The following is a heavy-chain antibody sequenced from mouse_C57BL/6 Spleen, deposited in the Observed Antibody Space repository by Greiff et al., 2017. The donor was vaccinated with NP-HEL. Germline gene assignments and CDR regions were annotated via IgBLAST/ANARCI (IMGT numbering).Heavy chain of an antibody. CDR3: ARGGRWLAY. V-gene: IGHV1-82*01. Sequence: QVHVKQSGPELVKPGASVKISCKASGYAFSSSWMNWVKQRPGKGLEWIGRIYPGDGDTNYNGKFKGKATLTADKSSSTAYMQLSSLTSEESAVYFCARGGRWLAYWGQGTLVTVSA. CDR2: IYPGDGDT. D-gene: IGHD1-1*01. CDR1: GYAFSSSW. J-gene: IGHJ3*01.